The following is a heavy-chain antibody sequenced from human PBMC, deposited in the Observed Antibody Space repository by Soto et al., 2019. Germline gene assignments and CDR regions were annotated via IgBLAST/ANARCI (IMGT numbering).Heavy chain of an antibody. Sequence: GGSLRLSCAASGFTFSSYGMHWVRQAPGKGLEWVAVIWYDGSNKYYADSVKGRFTISRDNSKNTLYLQINSLRAEDTAVYYCASTTPYGSGSYVDSWGQGTLVTVSS. V-gene: IGHV3-33*01. CDR1: GFTFSSYG. CDR3: ASTTPYGSGSYVDS. D-gene: IGHD3-10*01. CDR2: IWYDGSNK. J-gene: IGHJ4*02.